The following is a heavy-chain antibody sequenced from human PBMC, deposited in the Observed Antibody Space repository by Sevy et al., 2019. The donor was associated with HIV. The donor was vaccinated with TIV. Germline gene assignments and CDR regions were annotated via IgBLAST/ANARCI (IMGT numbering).Heavy chain of an antibody. V-gene: IGHV1-69*06. CDR3: ARDGQQMANQYYYYMDV. CDR2: IIPIFGTA. CDR1: GGTFSSYA. D-gene: IGHD6-13*01. Sequence: ASVKVSGKASGGTFSSYAISWVRQAPGQGLEWMGGIIPIFGTANYAQKFQGRVTITADKSASTAYMELSSLRSEDTAVYYCARDGQQMANQYYYYMDVWGKGTTVTVSS. J-gene: IGHJ6*03.